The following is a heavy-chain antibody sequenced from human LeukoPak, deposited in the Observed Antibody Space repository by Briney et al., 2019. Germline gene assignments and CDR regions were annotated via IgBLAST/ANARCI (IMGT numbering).Heavy chain of an antibody. CDR3: ARGSYDSSDFEYFHH. Sequence: ASVKVSCKASGYTLIGNYMHWVRQAPGQGLEWMGWINPNSGGTNYAQKFQGRVTMTRDTSISTAYMELNRLRSDDTAVYYCARGSYDSSDFEYFHHWGQGTLVTVSS. V-gene: IGHV1-2*02. CDR2: INPNSGGT. D-gene: IGHD3-22*01. J-gene: IGHJ1*01. CDR1: GYTLIGNY.